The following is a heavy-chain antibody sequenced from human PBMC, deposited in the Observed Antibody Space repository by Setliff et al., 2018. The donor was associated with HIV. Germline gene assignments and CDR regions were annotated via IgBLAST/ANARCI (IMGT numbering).Heavy chain of an antibody. D-gene: IGHD3-22*01. CDR3: ARHVARFDYDTGGYYVSHFDY. Sequence: SETLSLTCAVSGYSLSSDYYWGWIRQPPGKGLEWIGYISYTGTTKYNPSLKSRVTISVDTSKNHFSVRLSSVSAADTAVYFCARHVARFDYDTGGYYVSHFDYWGQGTQVTVSS. J-gene: IGHJ4*02. V-gene: IGHV4-61*01. CDR1: GYSLSSDYY. CDR2: ISYTGTT.